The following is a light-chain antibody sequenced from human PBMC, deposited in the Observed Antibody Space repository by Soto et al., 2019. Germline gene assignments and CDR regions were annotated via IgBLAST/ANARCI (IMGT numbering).Light chain of an antibody. V-gene: IGLV2-14*01. Sequence: QSALTQPASVSGSPGQSITISCTGTSSDVGGYNYVSWYQQHPGKAHKLMIYEVSNRPSGVSNRFSGSKSGNTASLTISGLQAEDEADYYCSSYTSSSTLYVFGPGTKVTV. CDR3: SSYTSSSTLYV. CDR2: EVS. J-gene: IGLJ1*01. CDR1: SSDVGGYNY.